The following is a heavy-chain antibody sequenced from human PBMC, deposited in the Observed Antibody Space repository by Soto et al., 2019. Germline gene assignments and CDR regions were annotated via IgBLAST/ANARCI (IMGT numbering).Heavy chain of an antibody. CDR2: ISAYNGNI. J-gene: IGHJ4*02. CDR1: GYMFISYG. V-gene: IGHV1-18*01. D-gene: IGHD3-10*01. CDR3: VRDLDGSGSYYTDY. Sequence: QVQLVQSGAEVKKPGASVKVSCKASGYMFISYGINWVRQAPGQGLEWMGWISAYNGNIKYAQNLQGRVTMTTDTSTSTAYMEMRSLRSDDTAVYYGVRDLDGSGSYYTDYWGPGTLVTVSS.